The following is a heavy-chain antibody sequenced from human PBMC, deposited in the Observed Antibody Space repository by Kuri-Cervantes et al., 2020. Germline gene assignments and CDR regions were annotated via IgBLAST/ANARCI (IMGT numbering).Heavy chain of an antibody. CDR1: GFTFSSYA. V-gene: IGHV3-30-3*01. Sequence: GESLKISCAASGFTFSSYAMHWVRQAPGKGLEWVAVISYDGSNKYYADSVKGRFTISRDNSKNTLYLQMNSLGAEDTAVYYCARGSDSSSWYWGTGYYYYYGMDVWGQGTTVTVSS. CDR2: ISYDGSNK. D-gene: IGHD6-13*01. CDR3: ARGSDSSSWYWGTGYYYYYGMDV. J-gene: IGHJ6*02.